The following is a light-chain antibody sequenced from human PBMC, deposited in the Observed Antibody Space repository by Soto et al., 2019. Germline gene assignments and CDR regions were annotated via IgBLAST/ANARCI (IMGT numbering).Light chain of an antibody. CDR2: GDS. V-gene: IGLV3-21*02. Sequence: SYELTQPPSVSVAPGQTARITCGGNNIGSKSVHWYQQKPGQAPVLVVYGDSDRPSGIPDRFSGSNSGNTATLTISRVEAGDEADYYCQVWDSSSGHPVVFGGGTQLTVL. CDR3: QVWDSSSGHPVV. CDR1: NIGSKS. J-gene: IGLJ2*01.